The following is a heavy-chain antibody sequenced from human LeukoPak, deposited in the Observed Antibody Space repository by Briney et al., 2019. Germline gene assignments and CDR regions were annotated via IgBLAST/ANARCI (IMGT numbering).Heavy chain of an antibody. CDR1: GFTFSRYG. D-gene: IGHD3-3*01. CDR2: IKQDGSEK. V-gene: IGHV3-7*01. CDR3: AREYYDFWSGYPLDY. J-gene: IGHJ4*02. Sequence: GGSLRLSCAASGFTFSRYGMSWVRQAPGKGLEWVAHIKQDGSEKYYVDSVKGRFTISRDNAKNSLYLQMNSLRAEDTAVYYCAREYYDFWSGYPLDYWGQGTLVTVSS.